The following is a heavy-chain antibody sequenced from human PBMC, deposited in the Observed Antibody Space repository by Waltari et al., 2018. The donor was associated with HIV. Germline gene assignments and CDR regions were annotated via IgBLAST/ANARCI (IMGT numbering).Heavy chain of an antibody. CDR3: ARGIDAQRVAAPCLDI. CDR2: IYNSRST. D-gene: IGHD6-25*01. J-gene: IGHJ3*02. V-gene: IGHV4-59*01. CDR1: GGSISTYY. Sequence: QVQLRESGPGLVKPSETLSLTCTVSGGSISTYYWTWIRQPPGKGLEWIGYIYNSRSTDYHPSLKSRATISVDTSKNQFSLKLSAVTTADTAVYYCARGIDAQRVAAPCLDIWGQGTMVTVSS.